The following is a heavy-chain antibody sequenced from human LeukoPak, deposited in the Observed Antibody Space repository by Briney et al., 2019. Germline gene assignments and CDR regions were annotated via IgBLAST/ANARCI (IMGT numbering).Heavy chain of an antibody. CDR1: GFTFSSYA. Sequence: GGSLRLSCAASGFTFSSYAMSWVRQAPGKGLEWVSAISGSGGSTYYAGSVKGRFTISRDNSKNTLYLQMNSLRAEDTAVYYCTKGGGVHSRSDWGQGTLVTVSS. CDR2: ISGSGGST. J-gene: IGHJ4*02. D-gene: IGHD3-10*01. V-gene: IGHV3-23*01. CDR3: TKGGGVHSRSD.